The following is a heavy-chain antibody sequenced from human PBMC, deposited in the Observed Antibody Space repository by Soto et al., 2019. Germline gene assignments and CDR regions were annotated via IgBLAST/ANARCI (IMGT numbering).Heavy chain of an antibody. CDR2: ISSSSSYT. D-gene: IGHD3-3*01. V-gene: IGHV3-11*06. Sequence: GGSLRLSCAASGFTFSDYYMSWIRQAPGRGLEWVSYISSSSSYTNYADSVKGRFTISRDNAKNSLYLQMNSLRAEDTAVYYCARDGRTLYDFWSGYYVSQGGRRSPLGMDVWGQGTTVTVSS. CDR3: ARDGRTLYDFWSGYYVSQGGRRSPLGMDV. J-gene: IGHJ6*02. CDR1: GFTFSDYY.